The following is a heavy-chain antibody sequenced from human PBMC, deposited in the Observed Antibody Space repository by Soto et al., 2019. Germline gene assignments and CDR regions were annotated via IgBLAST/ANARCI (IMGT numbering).Heavy chain of an antibody. V-gene: IGHV1-3*01. D-gene: IGHD5-12*01. CDR3: ARSRDLSGDIDY. Sequence: GASVKVSCKASGYTFTSYAMHWVRQAPGQRLEWMGWINAGNGNTKYLQKFQGRAIITRDTSASTAYMELSSLRSEDTAVYYCARSRDLSGDIDYWGQGPLVTVSS. J-gene: IGHJ4*02. CDR1: GYTFTSYA. CDR2: INAGNGNT.